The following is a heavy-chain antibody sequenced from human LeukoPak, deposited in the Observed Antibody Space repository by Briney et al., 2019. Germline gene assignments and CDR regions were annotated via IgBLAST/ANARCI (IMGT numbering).Heavy chain of an antibody. J-gene: IGHJ4*02. CDR2: TRNKVNSYTT. CDR3: ARSMSGAGRRIIDFDY. Sequence: PGGSLRLSCAASGFTFSDHYIDWVRQAPGKGLEWVARTRNKVNSYTTAYAASVTGRFTVSKTASSNSVYLQMNSLKIEDTAVYYCARSMSGAGRRIIDFDYRGQGSLLTVSS. V-gene: IGHV3-72*01. D-gene: IGHD2-8*02. CDR1: GFTFSDHY.